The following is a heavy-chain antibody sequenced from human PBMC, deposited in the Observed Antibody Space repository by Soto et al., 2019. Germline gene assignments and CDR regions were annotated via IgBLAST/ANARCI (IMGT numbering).Heavy chain of an antibody. CDR3: ARASVWWLRWNLYY. CDR1: GGSISSGDYY. V-gene: IGHV4-30-4*02. D-gene: IGHD5-12*01. Sequence: SETLSLTCTVSGGSISSGDYYWSWIRQPPGKGLEWIGYIYYSGSTYYNPSLKSRVTISVDTSKNQFSLKLSRLRSDDTAVYYCARASVWWLRWNLYYWGQGTLVTVSS. J-gene: IGHJ4*02. CDR2: IYYSGST.